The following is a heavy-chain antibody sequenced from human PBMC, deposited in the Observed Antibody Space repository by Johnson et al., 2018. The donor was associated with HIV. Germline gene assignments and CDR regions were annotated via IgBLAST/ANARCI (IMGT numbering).Heavy chain of an antibody. V-gene: IGHV3-30*02. D-gene: IGHD5-18*01. CDR3: AKDRVDTAMVVNAFDI. Sequence: QVQLVESGGGVVQPGGSLRLSCVASGFAFSSYGMHWVRQAPGKGLEWVSFIRYDGGNKSYGDSVKGRLAISRGYSKNTLYLQMNSLRAEDTAMYYCAKDRVDTAMVVNAFDIWGQGTMVTVSS. CDR1: GFAFSSYG. J-gene: IGHJ3*02. CDR2: IRYDGGNK.